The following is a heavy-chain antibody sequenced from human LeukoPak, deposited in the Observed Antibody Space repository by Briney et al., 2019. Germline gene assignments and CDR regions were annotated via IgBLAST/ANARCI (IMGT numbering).Heavy chain of an antibody. J-gene: IGHJ5*02. V-gene: IGHV3-48*03. Sequence: GGSLRLSCAASGFTFSSYEMNWVRQAPGKGLEWVSYISSSGSTIHYADSVKGRFTISRDNAKNSLYLQMNSLRAEDTAVYYCAREVYCSSTSCYGGWFGPWGQGALVTVSS. CDR3: AREVYCSSTSCYGGWFGP. CDR2: ISSSGSTI. CDR1: GFTFSSYE. D-gene: IGHD2-2*01.